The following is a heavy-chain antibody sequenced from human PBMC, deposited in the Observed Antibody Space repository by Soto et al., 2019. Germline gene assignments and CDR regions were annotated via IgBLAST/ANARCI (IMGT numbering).Heavy chain of an antibody. CDR1: GGSISSGRYY. D-gene: IGHD3-10*01. CDR2: IHNSGTT. CDR3: ARGREEDYLFAGIDS. Sequence: QVQLQESGPGLVRPSQTLSLTCNVSGGSISSGRYYWSWIRQHPGKGLEWIGYIHNSGTTYYNPSLKSRVTISVDTSKTQFSLKVNSVNAADTAVFYCARGREEDYLFAGIDSWGQGTLVTVSS. J-gene: IGHJ4*02. V-gene: IGHV4-31*03.